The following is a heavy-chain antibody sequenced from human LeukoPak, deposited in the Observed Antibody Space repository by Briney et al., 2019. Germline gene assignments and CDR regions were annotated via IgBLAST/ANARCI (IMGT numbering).Heavy chain of an antibody. Sequence: ASVTVSCKASGYTFTGYYMHWVRQAPGPGLEWMGRINPNSGGTNYAQKFQGRVTMTRDTSISKAYMELNRLRSDDTAVYYCARFHYDSSGYYKRVDYWGQGTLSPSPQ. CDR1: GYTFTGYY. CDR3: ARFHYDSSGYYKRVDY. V-gene: IGHV1-2*06. CDR2: INPNSGGT. J-gene: IGHJ4*02. D-gene: IGHD3-22*01.